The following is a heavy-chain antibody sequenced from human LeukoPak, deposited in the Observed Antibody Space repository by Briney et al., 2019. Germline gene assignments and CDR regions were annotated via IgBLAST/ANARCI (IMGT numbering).Heavy chain of an antibody. CDR2: TSSSSSYI. Sequence: AGGSLRLSCGASGFTFSSYSMNWVRQAPGKGLEWVSSTSSSSSYIYYADSVKGRFTISRDNAKNSLYLQMNSLRAEDTAVYYCARSAMITFGGVIDHYYYYYMDVWGKGTTVTVSS. CDR1: GFTFSSYS. D-gene: IGHD3-16*02. V-gene: IGHV3-21*01. CDR3: ARSAMITFGGVIDHYYYYYMDV. J-gene: IGHJ6*03.